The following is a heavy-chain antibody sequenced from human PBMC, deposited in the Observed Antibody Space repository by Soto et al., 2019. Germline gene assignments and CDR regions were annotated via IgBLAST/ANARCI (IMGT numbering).Heavy chain of an antibody. V-gene: IGHV5-51*01. CDR3: ARSRYYYDSSGYYYDHAFDI. Sequence: GESLKISCNGSGYSFTGYWICWVRQMPWKGLEWMGIIYPGDSDTRYSPSFQGQVTISADKSISTAYLQWSSLKASDTAMYYCARSRYYYDSSGYYYDHAFDIWGQGTMVTVSS. J-gene: IGHJ3*02. CDR1: GYSFTGYW. D-gene: IGHD3-22*01. CDR2: IYPGDSDT.